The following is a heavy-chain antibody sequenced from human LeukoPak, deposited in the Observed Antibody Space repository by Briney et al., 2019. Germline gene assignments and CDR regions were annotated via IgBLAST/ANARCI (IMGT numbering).Heavy chain of an antibody. D-gene: IGHD6-19*01. V-gene: IGHV3-9*01. Sequence: GRSLRLSCAASGFIFDDYAVHWVRQAPGKGLEWVSGISWNGAIIDYADSVKGRFTISRDNAKNSLYLQMSSLRPDDTALYYCAKDTSWLVFDYWGQGTLVTVSS. CDR2: ISWNGAII. J-gene: IGHJ4*02. CDR1: GFIFDDYA. CDR3: AKDTSWLVFDY.